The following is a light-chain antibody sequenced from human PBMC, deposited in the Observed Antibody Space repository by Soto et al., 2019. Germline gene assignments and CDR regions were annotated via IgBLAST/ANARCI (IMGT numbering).Light chain of an antibody. CDR2: AAS. V-gene: IGKV1-9*01. J-gene: IGKJ5*01. CDR3: QQLNSYPIT. CDR1: QGISSY. Sequence: DIQLTPYNSFLSASVGDRVTITCRASQGISSYLAWYQQKPGKAPKLLIYAASTLQSGVPSRFSGSGSGTEFTLTISSLQPEDFATYYCQQLNSYPITFGQGTRLEIK.